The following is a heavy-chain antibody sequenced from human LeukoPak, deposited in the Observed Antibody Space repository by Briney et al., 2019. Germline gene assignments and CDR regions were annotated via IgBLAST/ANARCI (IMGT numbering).Heavy chain of an antibody. CDR3: ARDYYDSSGEDYFDY. CDR2: ISAYNGNT. V-gene: IGHV1-18*01. Sequence: ASVKVSCKASGYTFTSYGISWVRQAPGQGIEWMGWISAYNGNTNYAQKLQGRVTMTTDTSTSTAYMELRSLRSDDTAVYYCARDYYDSSGEDYFDYWGQGTLVTVSS. CDR1: GYTFTSYG. D-gene: IGHD3-22*01. J-gene: IGHJ4*02.